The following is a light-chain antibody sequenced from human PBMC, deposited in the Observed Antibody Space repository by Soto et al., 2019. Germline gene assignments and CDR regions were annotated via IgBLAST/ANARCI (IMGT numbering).Light chain of an antibody. V-gene: IGLV2-14*03. Sequence: QSALTQPASVSGSPGQSITISCTGTSRDIGAYNYVSWYQQHPGKAPKLMIYDVNNRPSGISNRFSGSKSGNTASLTISGLQAEDEADYYCSSYTNVNSNWVFGGGTKLTVL. J-gene: IGLJ3*02. CDR2: DVN. CDR3: SSYTNVNSNWV. CDR1: SRDIGAYNY.